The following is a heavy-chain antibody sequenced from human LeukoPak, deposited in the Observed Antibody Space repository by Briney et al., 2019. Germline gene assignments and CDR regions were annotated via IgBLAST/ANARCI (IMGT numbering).Heavy chain of an antibody. CDR2: IVPIFDTA. Sequence: ASVKVSCNASGGTFGNYAISWVRQAPGQGIEWMGGIVPIFDTADYAQKFQCRVTITADKSTSTAYMELSRLRSDDTAVYYCARGEYSSSSGVYYYYMDVWGKGTTVTVSS. V-gene: IGHV1-69*06. CDR1: GGTFGNYA. J-gene: IGHJ6*03. CDR3: ARGEYSSSSGVYYYYMDV. D-gene: IGHD6-6*01.